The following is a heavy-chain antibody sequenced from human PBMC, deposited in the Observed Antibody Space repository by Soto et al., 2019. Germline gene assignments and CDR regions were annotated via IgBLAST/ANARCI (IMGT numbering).Heavy chain of an antibody. CDR3: ARVGVFDVVVVPYGMDV. V-gene: IGHV1-69*06. Sequence: ASVKVSCKASGGTFSSYAISWVRQAPGQGLEWMGGIIPIFGTANYAQKFQGRVTITADKSTSTAYMELSSLRSEDTAVYYCARVGVFDVVVVPYGMDVWGQGTTVTVSS. J-gene: IGHJ6*02. CDR2: IIPIFGTA. D-gene: IGHD2-15*01. CDR1: GGTFSSYA.